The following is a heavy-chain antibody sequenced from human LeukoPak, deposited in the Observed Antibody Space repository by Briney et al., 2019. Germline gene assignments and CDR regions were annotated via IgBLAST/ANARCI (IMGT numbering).Heavy chain of an antibody. D-gene: IGHD3-22*01. J-gene: IGHJ4*02. Sequence: GRSLRLSCAASGFTFSSYGMHWVRQAPGKGLEWVAVISYDGSNKYYADSVKGRFTISRDNSKNTLYLQMNSLRAEDTAVYYCANSAYYYDNSGYFDYWGQGTLVTVSS. CDR3: ANSAYYYDNSGYFDY. CDR2: ISYDGSNK. V-gene: IGHV3-30*18. CDR1: GFTFSSYG.